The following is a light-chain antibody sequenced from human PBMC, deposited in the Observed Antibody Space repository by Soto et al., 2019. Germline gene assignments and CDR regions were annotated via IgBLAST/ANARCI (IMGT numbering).Light chain of an antibody. Sequence: EMVLTQSPGTLSLSPGDRATLSCRASQSVRSHLAWFQQKPGQPPRLLIYGASTRAIGIPARFSGSGSGTEFTLTISSLQSEDFAVYYCLQYNNWWTFGQGTKVDI. CDR2: GAS. V-gene: IGKV3-15*01. J-gene: IGKJ1*01. CDR1: QSVRSH. CDR3: LQYNNWWT.